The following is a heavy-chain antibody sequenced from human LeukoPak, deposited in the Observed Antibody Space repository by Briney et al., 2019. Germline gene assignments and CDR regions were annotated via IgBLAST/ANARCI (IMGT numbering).Heavy chain of an antibody. CDR3: ARVGIAAAMSRDAFDI. CDR2: ISSSSSYI. D-gene: IGHD6-13*01. V-gene: IGHV3-21*01. CDR1: GFTFSSYS. J-gene: IGHJ3*02. Sequence: GGSLRLSCAASGFTFSSYSMNWVRQAPGKGLEWVSSISSSSSYIYYADSVKGRFTISRDNAKNSLYLQMNSLRAEDTAVYYCARVGIAAAMSRDAFDIWGQGTMVTVSS.